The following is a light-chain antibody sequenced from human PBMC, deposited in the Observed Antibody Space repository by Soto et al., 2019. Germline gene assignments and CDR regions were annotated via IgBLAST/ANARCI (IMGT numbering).Light chain of an antibody. CDR1: QSVSSTY. V-gene: IGKV3-20*01. J-gene: IGKJ1*01. CDR2: GAS. CDR3: PQYGSETSWK. Sequence: EIVLTHCPGTLSLSPGERATLSRRTSQSVSSTYLAWYQQKPGQAPRLLIYGASSRSTGIPDRFRGSRSGKDFTLIISRLEPDDVAAYYCPQYGSETSWKFRQGTTV.